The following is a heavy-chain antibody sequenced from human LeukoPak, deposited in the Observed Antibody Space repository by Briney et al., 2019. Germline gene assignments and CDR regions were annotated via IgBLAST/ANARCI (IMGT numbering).Heavy chain of an antibody. J-gene: IGHJ3*02. CDR2: INPNSGGT. V-gene: IGHV1-2*02. D-gene: IGHD5-18*01. CDR1: GYTFTGYY. Sequence: ASVKVSCKASGYTFTGYYMHWVRQAPGQGLEWMGWINPNSGGTNYAQKFQGRVTMTRDTSISTAYMELSRLRSDDTAVYYCARDGDTAKGAFDIWGQGTMVTVSS. CDR3: ARDGDTAKGAFDI.